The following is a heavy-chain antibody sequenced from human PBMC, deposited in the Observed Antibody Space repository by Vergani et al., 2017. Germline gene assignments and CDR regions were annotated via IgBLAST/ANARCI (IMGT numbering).Heavy chain of an antibody. V-gene: IGHV4-59*01. CDR1: GGSISSYY. Sequence: QVQLQESGPGLVKPSETLSLTCTVSGGSISSYYWSWIRQPPGKGLEWIGYIYYSGSTNYNPSLKSRVTISVDTSKHQFSLKLSSVTAADTAVYYCARRTLLVPASKTRAWWFDPWGQGTLVTVSS. J-gene: IGHJ5*02. D-gene: IGHD2-2*01. CDR3: ARRTLLVPASKTRAWWFDP. CDR2: IYYSGST.